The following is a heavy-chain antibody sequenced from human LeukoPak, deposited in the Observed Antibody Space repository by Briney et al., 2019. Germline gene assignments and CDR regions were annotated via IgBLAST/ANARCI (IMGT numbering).Heavy chain of an antibody. Sequence: GASVKVSCKASGYTFTSYGISWVRQAPGQGLEWMGWISAYNGNTNYAQKLQGRVTMTRDTSISTAYMELSRLRSDDTAVYYCARASMVRGVIDWWGQGTLVTVSS. CDR1: GYTFTSYG. V-gene: IGHV1-18*01. D-gene: IGHD3-10*01. J-gene: IGHJ4*02. CDR3: ARASMVRGVIDW. CDR2: ISAYNGNT.